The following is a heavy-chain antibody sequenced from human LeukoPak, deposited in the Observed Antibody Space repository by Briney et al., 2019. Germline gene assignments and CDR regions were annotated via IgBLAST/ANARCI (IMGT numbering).Heavy chain of an antibody. CDR3: AKAPRGEKEIY. CDR1: GFTFSSYW. V-gene: IGHV3-74*01. J-gene: IGHJ4*02. D-gene: IGHD3-16*01. CDR2: INSDGSST. Sequence: PGGSLRLSCAASGFTFSSYWMHWVRQAPGKGLVWVSRINSDGSSTSYADSVKGRFTISRDNAKNTLYLQMNSLRAEDTAVYYCAKAPRGEKEIYWGQGTLVTVSS.